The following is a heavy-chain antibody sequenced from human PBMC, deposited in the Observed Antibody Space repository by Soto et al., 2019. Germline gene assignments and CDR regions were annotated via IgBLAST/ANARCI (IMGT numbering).Heavy chain of an antibody. J-gene: IGHJ4*02. Sequence: PGGSLRVSCAGSGFTFGNYAMSWVRQAPGKGLEWVSGISGSGGGNLYYADSVKGRFTISRDNSKNTLYLQMNSLRAEDTAVYYCAKARHSSTWYNFDFWGQGTLVTVPQ. CDR3: AKARHSSTWYNFDF. V-gene: IGHV3-23*01. CDR1: GFTFGNYA. CDR2: ISGSGGGNL. D-gene: IGHD2-2*01.